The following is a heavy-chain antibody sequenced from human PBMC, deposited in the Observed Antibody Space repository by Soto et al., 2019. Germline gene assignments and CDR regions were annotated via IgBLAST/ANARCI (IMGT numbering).Heavy chain of an antibody. Sequence: QVQLVQSGAEVKKPGSSVKVSCKASGGTFSSHSFTWVRQAPGQGLEWMGGVIPICGTPNYAQKFQGRVTITAAASTNTAYMELSSRTSEDTAVYYCARDPLWFGALLSNYYYQALDVWGQGTTVTVSS. V-gene: IGHV1-69*01. D-gene: IGHD3-10*01. CDR3: ARDPLWFGALLSNYYYQALDV. CDR2: VIPICGTP. J-gene: IGHJ6*02. CDR1: GGTFSSHS.